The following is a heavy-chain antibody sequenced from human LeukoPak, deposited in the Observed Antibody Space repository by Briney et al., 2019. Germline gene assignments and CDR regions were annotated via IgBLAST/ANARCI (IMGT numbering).Heavy chain of an antibody. V-gene: IGHV3-23*01. J-gene: IGHJ4*02. CDR3: ARELTTSVGAQDY. CDR2: ISGSGGST. CDR1: GFTFSSYG. Sequence: GGSLRLSFAASGFTFSSYGMSWVRQAPGKGLEWVSAISGSGGSTYYADSVKGRFTISRDNSKNTLSLQMNSLRAEDTAVYYCARELTTSVGAQDYWGQGTLVTVSS. D-gene: IGHD4-23*01.